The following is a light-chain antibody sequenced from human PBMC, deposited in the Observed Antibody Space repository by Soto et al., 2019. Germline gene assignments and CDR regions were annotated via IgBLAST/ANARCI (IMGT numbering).Light chain of an antibody. J-gene: IGLJ2*01. CDR1: SRDVGSYNP. CDR2: EGS. Sequence: QSVMTQPASVSGSPGQSITISCTGTSRDVGSYNPVSWYQQYPGKAPKVMIYEGSKRPSGVSNRFSGSKSGNTASLTISGLQAEDEADYYCCSYAGGRTSVIFGGGTKVTVL. CDR3: CSYAGGRTSVI. V-gene: IGLV2-23*01.